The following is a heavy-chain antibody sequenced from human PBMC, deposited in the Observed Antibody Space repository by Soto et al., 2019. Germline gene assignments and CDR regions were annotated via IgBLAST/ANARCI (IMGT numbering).Heavy chain of an antibody. J-gene: IGHJ4*02. CDR3: AKVMRYSNYVVSYFDY. CDR1: GFTFSSYW. CDR2: IKQDGSEK. Sequence: GGSLRLSCAASGFTFSSYWMSWVRQAPGKGLEWVANIKQDGSEKYYVDSVKGRFTISRDNAKNSLYLQMNSLRAEDTAVYYCAKVMRYSNYVVSYFDYWGQGTLVPVSS. V-gene: IGHV3-7*03. D-gene: IGHD4-4*01.